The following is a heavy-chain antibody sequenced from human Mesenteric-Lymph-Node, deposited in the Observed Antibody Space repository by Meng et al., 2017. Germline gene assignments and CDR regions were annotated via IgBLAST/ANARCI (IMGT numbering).Heavy chain of an antibody. J-gene: IGHJ4*02. Sequence: QVRLWQSGAEVKKPGASVKVSCKASGYTFTGYYMHWVRQAPGQGLEWMGRINPNSGGTNYAQKFQGRVTMTRDTSISTAYMELSRLRSDDTAVYYCAREGEYYYYSFDYWGQGTLVTVSS. CDR1: GYTFTGYY. V-gene: IGHV1-2*06. CDR2: INPNSGGT. CDR3: AREGEYYYYSFDY. D-gene: IGHD3-16*01.